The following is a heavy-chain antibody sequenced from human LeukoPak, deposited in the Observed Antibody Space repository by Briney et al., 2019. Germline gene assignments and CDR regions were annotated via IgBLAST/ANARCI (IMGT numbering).Heavy chain of an antibody. CDR2: VHHSGRT. V-gene: IGHV4-59*01. Sequence: SETLSLTCNVSGASIFNYYWSWIRQAPGKGLEWIGYVHHSGRTNSNPSLGSRVTMSVDTSTSQLPLNLTSVTTADTAVYFCARDLRAKYWGQGTLVFVSS. CDR3: ARDLRAKY. J-gene: IGHJ1*01. D-gene: IGHD4/OR15-4a*01. CDR1: GASIFNYY.